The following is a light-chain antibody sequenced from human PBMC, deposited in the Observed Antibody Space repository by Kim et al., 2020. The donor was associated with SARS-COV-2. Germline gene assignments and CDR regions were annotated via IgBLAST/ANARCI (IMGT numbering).Light chain of an antibody. CDR3: QQFNNYPLT. CDR2: DAS. V-gene: IGKV1D-13*01. Sequence: AIQLTQSPSSLSASEGDRVTITCRASQGISSALAWYQQKPGTPPKLLIYDASSVETGVPSRFSGSGSGTDFTLTISSLQPEDFATYHCQQFNNYPLTFGPGTRLEIK. J-gene: IGKJ5*01. CDR1: QGISSA.